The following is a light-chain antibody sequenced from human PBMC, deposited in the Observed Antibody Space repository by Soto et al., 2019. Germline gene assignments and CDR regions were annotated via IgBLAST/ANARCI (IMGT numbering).Light chain of an antibody. Sequence: DIQMTQSPSSVFASVGDRVTITCRASRDLSGWLAWYQQKPGKAPKLLISAASSLQSGFTSRISGSGSGTEFTLTVRSLQPAAFATSYCPQPISFPITFGQGTRLEI. CDR1: RDLSGW. J-gene: IGKJ5*01. CDR2: AAS. CDR3: PQPISFPIT. V-gene: IGKV1D-12*01.